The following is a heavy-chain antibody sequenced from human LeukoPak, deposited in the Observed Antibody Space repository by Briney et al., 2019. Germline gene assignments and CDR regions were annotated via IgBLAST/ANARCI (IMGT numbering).Heavy chain of an antibody. CDR1: GFSFSNYG. D-gene: IGHD3-22*01. CDR3: ARGGYYSYY. V-gene: IGHV3-7*01. Sequence: PGGSLRLSCAASGFSFSNYGMNWVRQAPGKGLEWVANIKQDGSEKYYVDSVEGRFTISRDNAKNSLYLQMNSLRAEDTAVYYCARGGYYSYYWGQGTLVTVSS. J-gene: IGHJ4*02. CDR2: IKQDGSEK.